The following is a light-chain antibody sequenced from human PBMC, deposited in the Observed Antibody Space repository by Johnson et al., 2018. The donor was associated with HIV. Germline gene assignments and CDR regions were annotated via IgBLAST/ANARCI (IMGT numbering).Light chain of an antibody. CDR3: GTWDSSLRVGF. CDR1: SSNVGNNY. CDR2: DNN. J-gene: IGLJ1*01. Sequence: SVLTQPPSVSAAPGQKVTIYCSGSSSNVGNNYVSWYQQLPGTAPKLLIYDNNKRPSGIPDRFSGSKSGTSATLGITGLQTGAEADYYCGTWDSSLRVGFFGTGTKVTVL. V-gene: IGLV1-51*01.